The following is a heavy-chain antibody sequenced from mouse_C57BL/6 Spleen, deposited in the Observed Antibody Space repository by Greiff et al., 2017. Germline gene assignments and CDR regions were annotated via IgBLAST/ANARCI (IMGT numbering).Heavy chain of an antibody. D-gene: IGHD1-1*01. J-gene: IGHJ4*01. V-gene: IGHV1-52*01. CDR1: GYTFTSYW. Sequence: QVQLQQPGAELVRPGSSVQLSCKASGYTFTSYWMHWVKQRPIQGLEWIGNIDPSDSETHYNQKFKDKATLTVDKSSSTAYMQLSSLTSEDSAVYYCARSPYGSSYDYAMDYWGQGTSVTVSS. CDR3: ARSPYGSSYDYAMDY. CDR2: IDPSDSET.